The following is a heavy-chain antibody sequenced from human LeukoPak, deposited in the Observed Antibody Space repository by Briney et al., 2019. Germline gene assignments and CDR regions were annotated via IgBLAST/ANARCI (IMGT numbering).Heavy chain of an antibody. CDR1: GLSFSSYA. CDR3: AKARIKMVLLFDY. J-gene: IGHJ4*02. D-gene: IGHD3-10*01. CDR2: ISGSGGST. V-gene: IGHV3-23*01. Sequence: GGSLRLSCAASGLSFSSYAMSWVRQAPGKGLEWVSAISGSGGSTYYSDSVKGRFTISRDNSKNTLYLQMNSLRAEDTAVYYCAKARIKMVLLFDYWGQGTLVTVSS.